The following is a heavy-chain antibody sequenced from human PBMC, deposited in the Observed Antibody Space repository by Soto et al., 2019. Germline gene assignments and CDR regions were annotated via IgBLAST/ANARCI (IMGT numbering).Heavy chain of an antibody. CDR2: IRSKPNSYAT. V-gene: IGHV3-73*02. D-gene: IGHD6-19*01. J-gene: IGHJ4*02. CDR1: GFTFSASA. CDR3: TRFSHFSGYYFDS. Sequence: EVQLVESGGGLVQPGGSLKLSCAASGFTFSASAMHWFRQASGKGLEWVGRIRSKPNSYATTYAASVEGRFTISRDDSMNTAYLQLNSLKTEDTAVYYCTRFSHFSGYYFDSWGQGTLVTVSS.